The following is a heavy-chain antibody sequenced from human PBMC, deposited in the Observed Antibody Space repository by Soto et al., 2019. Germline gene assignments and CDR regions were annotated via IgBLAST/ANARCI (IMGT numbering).Heavy chain of an antibody. J-gene: IGHJ4*02. V-gene: IGHV3-7*04. Sequence: GGSLRLSCAASGFTFSDYWMNWLRQAPGKGLEWMANIKEDGSEKYYVDSVRGRFTISRDNAKNSLYLQMNSLRAEDTAVYYCARGTLTQRLDYWGQRTLVIVSS. CDR1: GFTFSDYW. CDR2: IKEDGSEK. CDR3: ARGTLTQRLDY. D-gene: IGHD1-1*01.